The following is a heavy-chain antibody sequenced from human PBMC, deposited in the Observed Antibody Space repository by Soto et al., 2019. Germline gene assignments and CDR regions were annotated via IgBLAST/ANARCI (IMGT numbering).Heavy chain of an antibody. CDR1: GFSLTTRGVG. J-gene: IGHJ6*02. D-gene: IGHD6-6*01. Sequence: QITLKESGPPLVKPTQTLTLTCTFSGFSLTTRGVGVGWIRQPPGKALEWLALIYWDDDKRFSPSLKSRLTITNDPSKNQVVLTVTNMDPVDTATYYCAHSMIVGVLRHMDVWGQGTTVTVSS. V-gene: IGHV2-5*02. CDR2: IYWDDDK. CDR3: AHSMIVGVLRHMDV.